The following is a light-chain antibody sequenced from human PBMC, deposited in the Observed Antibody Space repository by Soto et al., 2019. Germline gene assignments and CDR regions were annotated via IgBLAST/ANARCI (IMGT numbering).Light chain of an antibody. CDR1: RSNIGSNT. J-gene: IGLJ2*01. Sequence: QLVLTQPPSASGTPGQRVIISCSGGRSNIGSNTVNWYQQVPGTAPKFLIYSNNQRPSGVPDRFSGSKSGTSASLAISGLQAEDEADYYCASWDDSLNGLVFGGGTKLTVL. CDR2: SNN. V-gene: IGLV1-44*01. CDR3: ASWDDSLNGLV.